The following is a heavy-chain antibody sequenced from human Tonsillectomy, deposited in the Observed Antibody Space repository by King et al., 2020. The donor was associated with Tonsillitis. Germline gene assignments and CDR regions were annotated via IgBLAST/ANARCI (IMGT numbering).Heavy chain of an antibody. V-gene: IGHV1-18*01. CDR3: ARDAGYSSGWYLDY. J-gene: IGHJ4*02. CDR2: TSAYDGTT. CDR1: GYTFTSFG. Sequence: QLVQSGAEVKKPGASVKVSCKASGYTFTSFGISWVRLAPGQGLEWMGWTSAYDGTTLYAQQLQGRVTMTTDPSTSTAYMERRSLRSDDTAVYYCARDAGYSSGWYLDYWGQGTLVTVSA. D-gene: IGHD6-19*01.